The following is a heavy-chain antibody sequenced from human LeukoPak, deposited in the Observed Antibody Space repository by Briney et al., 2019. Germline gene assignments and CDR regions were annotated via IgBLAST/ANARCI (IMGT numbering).Heavy chain of an antibody. V-gene: IGHV3-23*01. CDR2: ISGSGGST. Sequence: GGSLRLSCAASGFTFSSYAMSWVRQAPGKGLEWVSAISGSGGSTYYADSAKGRFTISRDNSKNTLYLQMNSLRAEDTAVYYCAKAGNYDFWSGYYNFDYWGQGTLVTVSS. J-gene: IGHJ4*02. CDR1: GFTFSSYA. D-gene: IGHD3-3*01. CDR3: AKAGNYDFWSGYYNFDY.